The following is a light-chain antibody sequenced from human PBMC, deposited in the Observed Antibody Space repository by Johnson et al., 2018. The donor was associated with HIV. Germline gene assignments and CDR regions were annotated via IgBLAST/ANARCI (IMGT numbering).Light chain of an antibody. CDR1: SSNIGNNY. CDR2: DNN. CDR3: GTWDSSLRAYNYV. J-gene: IGLJ1*01. Sequence: QSVLTQPPSVSAAPGQKVTISCSGSSSNIGNNYVSWYQLLPGTAPKLLIYDNNKRPSGIPDRFSGSKSGTSATLGINGLQPGDEADYYCGTWDSSLRAYNYVFGSGTKVTVL. V-gene: IGLV1-51*01.